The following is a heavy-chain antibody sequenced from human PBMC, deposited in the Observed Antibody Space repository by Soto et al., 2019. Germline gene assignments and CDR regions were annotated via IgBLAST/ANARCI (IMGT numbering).Heavy chain of an antibody. D-gene: IGHD3-10*01. V-gene: IGHV3-73*02. CDR2: IRSKANSYAT. CDR3: TRHREWFGADDP. CDR1: GFTFSGSA. J-gene: IGHJ5*02. Sequence: EVQLVESGGGLVQPGGSLKLSCAASGFTFSGSAMHWVRQASGKGLEWVGRIRSKANSYATAYAASVKGRFTISRDDSKNTAYLQMNSLKTEDTAVYYCTRHREWFGADDPWGQGTLVTVSS.